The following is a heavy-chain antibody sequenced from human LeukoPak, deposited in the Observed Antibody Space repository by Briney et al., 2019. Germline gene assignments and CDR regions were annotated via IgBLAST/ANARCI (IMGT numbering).Heavy chain of an antibody. Sequence: PGGSLRLSCAASGFTFSSYSMNWVRQAPGKGLEWVSSISSSSSYIYYADSVKGRFTISRDNAKNSLYLQMNSLRAEDTAVYYCAKAYNWNAEGAFDIWGQGTMVTVSS. V-gene: IGHV3-21*04. CDR3: AKAYNWNAEGAFDI. J-gene: IGHJ3*02. CDR2: ISSSSSYI. CDR1: GFTFSSYS. D-gene: IGHD1-1*01.